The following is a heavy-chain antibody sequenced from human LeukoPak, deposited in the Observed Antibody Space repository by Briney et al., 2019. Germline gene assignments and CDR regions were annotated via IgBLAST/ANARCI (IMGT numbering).Heavy chain of an antibody. V-gene: IGHV1-69*13. Sequence: GASVKVSCKASGGTFSSYAISWVRQAPGQGLEWMGGIIPIFGTANYAQKFQGRVTITADESTSTAYMELSSLRSEDTAVYYCARVRRDGYNYIDYWGQGTLVTVSS. D-gene: IGHD5-24*01. CDR1: GGTFSSYA. J-gene: IGHJ4*02. CDR2: IIPIFGTA. CDR3: ARVRRDGYNYIDY.